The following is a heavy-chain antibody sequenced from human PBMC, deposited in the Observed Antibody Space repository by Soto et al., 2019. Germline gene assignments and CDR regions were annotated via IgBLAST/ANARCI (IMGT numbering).Heavy chain of an antibody. CDR3: ARGTIVVTQHYYYYGMDV. CDR1: GGTFSSYA. Sequence: SVKVSCKASGGTFSSYAISWVRQAPGQGLEWMGGIIPIFGTANYAQKFQGRVTITADESTSTAYMELSSLRSEDTAVYYCARGTIVVTQHYYYYGMDVWGQGTTVTVSS. J-gene: IGHJ6*02. V-gene: IGHV1-69*13. CDR2: IIPIFGTA. D-gene: IGHD3-22*01.